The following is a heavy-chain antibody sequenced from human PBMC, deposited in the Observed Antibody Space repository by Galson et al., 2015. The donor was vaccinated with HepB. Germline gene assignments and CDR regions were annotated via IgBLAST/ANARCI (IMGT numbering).Heavy chain of an antibody. J-gene: IGHJ4*02. V-gene: IGHV3-48*01. CDR1: GFTFSSYT. CDR2: ISSSGSTI. D-gene: IGHD6-13*01. Sequence: SLRLSCAASGFTFSSYTMNWVRQAPGKGLEWISYISSSGSTIYYTDSVKGRFTISRDNARNSLYLQMNSLRAEDTAVYYCAGPSMASAGIFPYYFDYWGQGTLVTVSS. CDR3: AGPSMASAGIFPYYFDY.